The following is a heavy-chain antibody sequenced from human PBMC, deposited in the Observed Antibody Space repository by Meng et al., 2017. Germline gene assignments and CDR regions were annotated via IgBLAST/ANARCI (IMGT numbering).Heavy chain of an antibody. CDR1: GGSFSGYY. CDR3: ARWGYSGSYYGGQGLDY. CDR2: INHSGST. D-gene: IGHD1-26*01. Sequence: SETLSLTCAVYGGSFSGYYWSWVRQPPGKGLEWIWEINHSGSTNYNPSLKSRVTISVDTSKSQFSLKLSSVTAADTAVYYCARWGYSGSYYGGQGLDYWGQGTLVTVSS. V-gene: IGHV4-34*01. J-gene: IGHJ4*02.